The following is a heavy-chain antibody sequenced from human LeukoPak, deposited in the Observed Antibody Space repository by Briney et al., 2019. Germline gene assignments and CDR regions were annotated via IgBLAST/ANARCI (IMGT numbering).Heavy chain of an antibody. CDR2: IYYSGST. Sequence: SETLSHTCTVSGGSISSYYWSWIGQPPGKGLEWIGYIYYSGSTNYNPSLKSRVTISVDTSKNQFSLKLSSVTAADTAVYYCARGGHWLGLAFDSWGPGTLVTVSS. CDR1: GGSISSYY. CDR3: ARGGHWLGLAFDS. V-gene: IGHV4-59*01. D-gene: IGHD6-19*01. J-gene: IGHJ4*02.